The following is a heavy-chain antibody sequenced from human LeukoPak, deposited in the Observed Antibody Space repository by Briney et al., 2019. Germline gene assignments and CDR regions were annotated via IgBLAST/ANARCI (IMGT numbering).Heavy chain of an antibody. CDR3: AKEWGRHWFGP. CDR1: GFTFSSYG. V-gene: IGHV3-30*18. CDR2: ISYDGSNK. Sequence: GGSLRLSCAASGFTFSSYGMHWVRQAPGKGLEWVAVISYDGSNKYYADSVKGRFTIFRDNSKNTLYLQMNSLRAEDTAVYYCAKEWGRHWFGPLGQGTLVTVSS. J-gene: IGHJ5*02. D-gene: IGHD1-26*01.